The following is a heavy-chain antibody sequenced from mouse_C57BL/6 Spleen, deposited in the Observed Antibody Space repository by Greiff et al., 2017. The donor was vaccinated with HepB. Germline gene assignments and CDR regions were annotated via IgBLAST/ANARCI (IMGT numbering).Heavy chain of an antibody. CDR2: INPNNGGT. Sequence: VHVKQSGPELVKPGASVKISCKASGYTFTDYYMNWVKQSHGKSLEWIGDINPNNGGTSYNQKFKGKATLTVDKSSSTAYMELRSLTSEDSAVYYCARGSYYYAMDYWGQGTSVTVSS. V-gene: IGHV1-26*01. CDR3: ARGSYYYAMDY. CDR1: GYTFTDYY. J-gene: IGHJ4*01. D-gene: IGHD6-1*01.